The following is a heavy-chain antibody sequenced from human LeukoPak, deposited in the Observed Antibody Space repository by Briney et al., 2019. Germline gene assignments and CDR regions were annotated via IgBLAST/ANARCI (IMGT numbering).Heavy chain of an antibody. Sequence: SETLSLTCAVSGASISGSNYYWGWIRQPPGKGLEWIGIIYHSGSTYFNPSLKSRVTISVDTSKNQFSLKLSSVTAADTAVYDCAREGMATITYWGQGTLVTVSS. CDR1: GASISGSNYY. CDR3: AREGMATITY. CDR2: IYHSGST. D-gene: IGHD5-24*01. V-gene: IGHV4-39*07. J-gene: IGHJ4*02.